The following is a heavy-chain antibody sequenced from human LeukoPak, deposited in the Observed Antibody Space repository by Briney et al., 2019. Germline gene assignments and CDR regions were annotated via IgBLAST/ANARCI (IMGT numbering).Heavy chain of an antibody. CDR2: INPNSGDT. CDR3: ARDYCSSTSCLFDY. D-gene: IGHD2-2*01. V-gene: IGHV1-2*06. J-gene: IGHJ4*02. CDR1: GYTFTGYH. Sequence: ASVKVSCKASGYTFTGYHMHWVRQAPGQGLEWVGRINPNSGDTNYAQKFQGRVTMTRDTSISTAYMELSRLRSDDTAVYYCARDYCSSTSCLFDYWGQGTLVTVSS.